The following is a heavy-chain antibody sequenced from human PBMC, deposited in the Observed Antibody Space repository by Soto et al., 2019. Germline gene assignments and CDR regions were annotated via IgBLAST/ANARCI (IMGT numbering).Heavy chain of an antibody. J-gene: IGHJ4*02. CDR2: IHYSGST. V-gene: IGHV4-59*01. D-gene: IGHD6-19*01. CDR3: ARDRCSHGN. Sequence: PSETLSLTCTVSGGSMSNYHYWRWILQPPGKGREYIGYIHYSGSTNYNPSLKRRVTISLDMSKKQFSLKLSSVSAADTAVYYCARDRCSHGNWGQGTLVTVSS. CDR1: GGSMSNYHY.